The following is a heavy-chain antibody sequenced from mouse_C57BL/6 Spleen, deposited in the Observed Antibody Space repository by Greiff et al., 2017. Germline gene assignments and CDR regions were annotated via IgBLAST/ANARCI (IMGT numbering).Heavy chain of an antibody. CDR2: INPNNGGT. CDR1: GYTFTDYN. V-gene: IGHV1-22*01. Sequence: EVQLQQSGPELVKPGASVKMSCKASGYTFTDYNMHWVKQSHGKSLEWIGYINPNNGGTSYNQKFKGKATLTVNKSSSTAYMELRSLTSEDSAVYDCARMTTVVAGWDYWGQGTTLTVSS. CDR3: ARMTTVVAGWDY. J-gene: IGHJ2*01. D-gene: IGHD1-1*01.